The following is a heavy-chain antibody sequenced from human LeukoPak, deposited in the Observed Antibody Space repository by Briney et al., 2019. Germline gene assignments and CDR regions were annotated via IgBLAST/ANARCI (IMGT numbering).Heavy chain of an antibody. D-gene: IGHD1-1*01. CDR3: ARDVWNWNDRGRDGFDY. J-gene: IGHJ4*02. Sequence: SGTLSLTCAVSGGSISSSNWWSWVRQPPGKGLEWIGEIYHSGSTNYNPSLKSRVTISVDKSKNQFSLKLSSVTAADTAVYYCARDVWNWNDRGRDGFDYWGRGTLVTVSS. CDR1: GGSISSSNW. V-gene: IGHV4-4*02. CDR2: IYHSGST.